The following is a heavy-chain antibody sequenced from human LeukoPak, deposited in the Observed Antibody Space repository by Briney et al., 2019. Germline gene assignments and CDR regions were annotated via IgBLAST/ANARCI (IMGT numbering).Heavy chain of an antibody. V-gene: IGHV3-11*03. J-gene: IGHJ6*02. CDR3: ATLRMVRGVIIPYYYYGMDV. Sequence: PGGSLRLSCAASGFTFSDYYMSWIRQAPGKGLEWVSCISSSNSYTNYADSVKGRFYADSVKGRFTISRDNAKNSLYLQMNSLRAEDTAVYYCATLRMVRGVIIPYYYYGMDVWGQGTTVTVSS. CDR2: ISSSNSYT. CDR1: GFTFSDYY. D-gene: IGHD3-10*01.